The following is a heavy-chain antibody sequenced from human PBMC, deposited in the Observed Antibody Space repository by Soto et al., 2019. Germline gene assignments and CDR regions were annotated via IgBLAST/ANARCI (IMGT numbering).Heavy chain of an antibody. Sequence: QVQLVESGGGVVQPGRSLRLSCAASGFTFSSYGMHWVRQAPGKGLEWVAVIWYDGSNKYYADSVKGRFNISRENSKNTLYLQMNSLRAEDTAVYYCARESDSRTNYFDYWGQGTLVTVSS. D-gene: IGHD3-22*01. CDR2: IWYDGSNK. CDR1: GFTFSSYG. V-gene: IGHV3-33*01. J-gene: IGHJ4*02. CDR3: ARESDSRTNYFDY.